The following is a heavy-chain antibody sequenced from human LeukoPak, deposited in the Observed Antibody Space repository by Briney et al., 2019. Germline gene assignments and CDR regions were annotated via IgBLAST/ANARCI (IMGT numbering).Heavy chain of an antibody. J-gene: IGHJ6*02. CDR1: GFSFSSYA. D-gene: IGHD3-3*01. CDR2: ISGSGGST. CDR3: AKDPLPEWLLYGAYYYYGMDV. Sequence: PGGSLRLSCAASGFSFSSYAMSWVRQAPGKGLEWVSAISGSGGSTYYADSVKGRFTISRDNSKNTLYLQMNSLRAEGTAVYYCAKDPLPEWLLYGAYYYYGMDVWGQGTTVTVSS. V-gene: IGHV3-23*01.